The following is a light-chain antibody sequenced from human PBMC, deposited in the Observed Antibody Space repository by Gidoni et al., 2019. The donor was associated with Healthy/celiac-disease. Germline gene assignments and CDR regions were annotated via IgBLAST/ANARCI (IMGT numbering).Light chain of an antibody. CDR2: QDS. J-gene: IGLJ1*01. V-gene: IGLV3-1*01. CDR3: QAWDSSTARYV. Sequence: SYELTQQPSVSVSPGQTASITCSGDKLGDKYACWYQQKPGQSPVLVIYQDSKRPSGIPERFSGSNSGNTATLTISGTQAMDEADYYCQAWDSSTARYVFGTGTKVTVL. CDR1: KLGDKY.